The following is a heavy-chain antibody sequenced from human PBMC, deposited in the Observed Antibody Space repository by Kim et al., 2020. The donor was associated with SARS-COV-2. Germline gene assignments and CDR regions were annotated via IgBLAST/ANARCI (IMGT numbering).Heavy chain of an antibody. Sequence: SETLSLTCTVSGGSISSGDYYWSWIRQPPGKGLEWIGCIYYTGSPYYNPSLKSRVTVSVDTSQNQLSLKLTSVTAADTAVYYCARRAADSSYSFDYLGQRSPVPVSS. CDR2: IYYTGSP. D-gene: IGHD3-10*01. CDR3: ARRAADSSYSFDY. J-gene: IGHJ4*02. CDR1: GGSISSGDYY. V-gene: IGHV4-30-4*01.